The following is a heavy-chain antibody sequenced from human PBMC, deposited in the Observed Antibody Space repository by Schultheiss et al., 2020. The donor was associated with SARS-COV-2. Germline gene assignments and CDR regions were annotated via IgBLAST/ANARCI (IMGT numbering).Heavy chain of an antibody. D-gene: IGHD3-3*01. CDR3: ARAPDTYYDFWTPLYYYYNMDV. V-gene: IGHV3-23*01. Sequence: GGSLRLSCAASGFTFSSYAMSWVRQAPGKGLEWVSAISGSGGSTYYADSVKGRFTISRDNAKNSLYLQMNSLRAEDTAVYYCARAPDTYYDFWTPLYYYYNMDVWGLGTAVTVAS. CDR2: ISGSGGST. CDR1: GFTFSSYA. J-gene: IGHJ6*03.